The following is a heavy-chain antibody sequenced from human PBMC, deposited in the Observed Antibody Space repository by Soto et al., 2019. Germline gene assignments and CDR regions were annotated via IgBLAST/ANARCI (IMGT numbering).Heavy chain of an antibody. CDR1: SGSISSSNW. V-gene: IGHV4-4*02. CDR2: IYHSGST. CDR3: ARAYYDFWSGYLAPQNYYYYYMDV. J-gene: IGHJ6*03. Sequence: SETLSLTCAVSSGSISSSNWWSWVRQPPGKGLEWIGEIYHSGSTNYNPSLKSRVTISVDKSKNQFSLKLISVTAADTAVYYCARAYYDFWSGYLAPQNYYYYYMDVWGKGTTVTVSS. D-gene: IGHD3-3*01.